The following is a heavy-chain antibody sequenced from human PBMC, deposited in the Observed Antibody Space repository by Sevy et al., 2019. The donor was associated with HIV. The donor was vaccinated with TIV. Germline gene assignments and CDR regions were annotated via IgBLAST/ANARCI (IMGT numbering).Heavy chain of an antibody. CDR1: GYSISSSNW. D-gene: IGHD3-22*01. Sequence: LETLSLTCAVSGYSISSSNWWGWIRQPPGKGLEWIGYIYYSGRTYHNPSLKSRVSMSVDTSKNQFSLKLSSVTAVDTAVYYCARNRVRSSGRRLEAFDIWGQGTMVTVSS. CDR3: ARNRVRSSGRRLEAFDI. CDR2: IYYSGRT. J-gene: IGHJ3*02. V-gene: IGHV4-28*01.